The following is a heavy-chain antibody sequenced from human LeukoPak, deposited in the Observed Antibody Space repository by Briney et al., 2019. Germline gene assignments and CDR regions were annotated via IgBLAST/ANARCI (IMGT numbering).Heavy chain of an antibody. CDR1: GGSISNYY. Sequence: SETLSLTCTVSGGSISNYYWGWIRQPPGEGLEWIGSIYYSGSTYYNPSLKSRVTILVDTSKNQFSLKLSSVTAADTAVYYCARVGQLAFDYWGQGTLVTVSS. CDR2: IYYSGST. J-gene: IGHJ4*02. V-gene: IGHV4-39*07. CDR3: ARVGQLAFDY. D-gene: IGHD2-2*01.